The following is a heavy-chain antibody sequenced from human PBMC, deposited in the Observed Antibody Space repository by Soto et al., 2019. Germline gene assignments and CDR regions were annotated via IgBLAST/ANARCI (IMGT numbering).Heavy chain of an antibody. V-gene: IGHV1-69*02. Sequence: GASVKVSCKASGGTFSSYTISWVRQAPGQGLEWMGRIIPILGIANYAQKFQGRVTITADKSTSTAYMELSSLRSEDTAVYYCATNYDFWSGYYNRGFRYCGQGTLVTVSS. D-gene: IGHD3-3*01. CDR1: GGTFSSYT. CDR2: IIPILGIA. J-gene: IGHJ4*02. CDR3: ATNYDFWSGYYNRGFRY.